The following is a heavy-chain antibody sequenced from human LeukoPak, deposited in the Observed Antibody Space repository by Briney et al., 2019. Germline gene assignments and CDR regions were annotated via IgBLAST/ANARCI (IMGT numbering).Heavy chain of an antibody. CDR1: GFTFSSYS. CDR3: ARADAAAPGFDY. J-gene: IGHJ4*02. D-gene: IGHD6-13*01. V-gene: IGHV3-21*01. CDR2: ISSSSSYI. Sequence: GGSLRLSCAASGFTFSSYSMNWVRQAPGKGLEWVSSISSSSSYIYYADSVKGRFTISRDNAKNSLYLQMNSQRAEETAVYYCARADAAAPGFDYWGQGTLVTVSS.